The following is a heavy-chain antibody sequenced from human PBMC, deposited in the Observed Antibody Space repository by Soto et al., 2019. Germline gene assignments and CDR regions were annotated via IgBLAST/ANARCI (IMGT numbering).Heavy chain of an antibody. Sequence: SEPLSLTCTVSGASVHSGSYYWSWIRQPPGKGLEWIGYIYYSGSTNYNPSLKSRVTMSVDTSKNQFSLKLSSVTAADTAVFYCATGYSYGPLRYWGQGNLVTVS. J-gene: IGHJ4*02. V-gene: IGHV4-61*01. CDR1: GASVHSGSYY. CDR3: ATGYSYGPLRY. CDR2: IYYSGST. D-gene: IGHD5-18*01.